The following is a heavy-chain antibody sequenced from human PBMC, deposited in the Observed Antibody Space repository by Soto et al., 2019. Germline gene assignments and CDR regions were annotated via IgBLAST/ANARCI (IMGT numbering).Heavy chain of an antibody. Sequence: GGSLRPSCAASGFIFRSFAMSWIRQAPGKRLEWVSYIISSDTTIYYADAVRGRFTISRDNAKNLRYLQMNSLRAEDTAVYYCARRRDLLDSWGQGIQVTVSS. CDR3: ARRRDLLDS. CDR2: IISSDTTI. V-gene: IGHV3-48*03. CDR1: GFIFRSFA. J-gene: IGHJ4*02.